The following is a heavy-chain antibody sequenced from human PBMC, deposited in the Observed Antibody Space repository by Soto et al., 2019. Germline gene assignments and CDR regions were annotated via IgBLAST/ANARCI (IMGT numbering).Heavy chain of an antibody. V-gene: IGHV4-34*01. D-gene: IGHD5-18*01. CDR3: ARTVDTAMCSDY. CDR2: INHSGST. J-gene: IGHJ4*02. CDR1: GGSFSGYY. Sequence: SETLSLTCAVYGGSFSGYYWSWIRQPPGKGLEWIGEINHSGSTNYNPSLKSRVTISVDTSKNQFSLKLSSVTAADTAVYYCARTVDTAMCSDYWGQGTLVTVSS.